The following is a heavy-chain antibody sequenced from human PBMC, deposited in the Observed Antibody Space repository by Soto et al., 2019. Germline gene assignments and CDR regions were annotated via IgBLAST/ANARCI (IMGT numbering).Heavy chain of an antibody. J-gene: IGHJ4*02. CDR1: GFSLSTSGMC. CDR2: IDWDDDK. CDR3: ARISPGIAVAGPHYSFDY. D-gene: IGHD6-19*01. V-gene: IGHV2-70*11. Sequence: SGPTLVNPTQTLTLTCTFSGFSLSTSGMCVSWIRQPPGKALEWLARIDWDDDKYYSTSLKTRLTISKDTSKNQVVLTMTNMDPVDTATYYCARISPGIAVAGPHYSFDYWGQGTLVTV.